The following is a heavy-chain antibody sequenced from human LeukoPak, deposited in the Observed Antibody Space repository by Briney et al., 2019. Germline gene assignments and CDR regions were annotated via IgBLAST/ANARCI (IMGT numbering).Heavy chain of an antibody. J-gene: IGHJ3*01. D-gene: IGHD3-22*01. CDR2: INPRGGST. CDR1: GYTFTSYH. V-gene: IGHV1-46*01. Sequence: ASVKVSCKASGYTFTSYHMHWVRQAPGQGLEWMGIINPRGGSTTYAQRFQGRVTMTGDTSTSTVYMELNSLRSEDTAMYYCARTFYYDSSGPRAFDVWGQGTMVTVSS. CDR3: ARTFYYDSSGPRAFDV.